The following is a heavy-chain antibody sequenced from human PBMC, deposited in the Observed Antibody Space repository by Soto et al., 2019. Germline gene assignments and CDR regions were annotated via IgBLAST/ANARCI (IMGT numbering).Heavy chain of an antibody. CDR2: IAYDESNN. Sequence: GGSLRLTCAASGVSFSSYAMNWVRHAPGPGLEWVAVIAYDESNNYYADSVKSRFTISRDNAKNPLYLHMNSLRAEDTAVYYCARDWGGSQTGGWFDPWGQGTLVTVSS. D-gene: IGHD2-15*01. J-gene: IGHJ5*02. V-gene: IGHV3-30-3*01. CDR1: GVSFSSYA. CDR3: ARDWGGSQTGGWFDP.